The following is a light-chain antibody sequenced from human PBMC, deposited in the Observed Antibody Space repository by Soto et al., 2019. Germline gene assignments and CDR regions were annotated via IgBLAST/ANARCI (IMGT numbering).Light chain of an antibody. V-gene: IGLV2-11*01. J-gene: IGLJ1*01. CDR1: SSDVGGYNY. CDR2: DVS. CDR3: CSYAGRYTYV. Sequence: QSVLTQPRSVSGSPGQSVTISCTGASSDVGGYNYVSWYQQHPGKAPKLMIYDVSKRPSGVPDGFSGSKSGNTASLTISGLQTEDEADYYCCSYAGRYTYVFGTGTKVTVL.